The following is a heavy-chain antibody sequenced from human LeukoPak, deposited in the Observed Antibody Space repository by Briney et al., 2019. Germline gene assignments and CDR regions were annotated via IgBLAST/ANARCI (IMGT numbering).Heavy chain of an antibody. J-gene: IGHJ4*02. CDR3: LAPTLLWHPLVSDY. Sequence: SETLSLTCTVSGGSISSYYWGWIRQPPGKGLEWIGSIYYSGSTYYNPSLKSRVTISVDTSKNQFSLKLSSVTAADTAVYYCLAPTLLWHPLVSDYWGQGTLVTVSS. CDR2: IYYSGST. CDR1: GGSISSYY. D-gene: IGHD2-2*01. V-gene: IGHV4-39*07.